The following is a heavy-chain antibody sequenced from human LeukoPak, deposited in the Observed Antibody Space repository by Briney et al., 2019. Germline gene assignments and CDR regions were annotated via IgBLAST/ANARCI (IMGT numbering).Heavy chain of an antibody. CDR3: ARDNFSGGSSYHTGAFDI. CDR1: GGSINSYF. J-gene: IGHJ3*02. V-gene: IGHV4-59*01. D-gene: IGHD2-15*01. CDR2: ISYSGTT. Sequence: SETPSLTCTVSGGSINSYFWNWIRQPPGKGLEWIGYISYSGTTNYNPSLKSRVTISVDTSKNQFSLKLNSVTAADTAVYYCARDNFSGGSSYHTGAFDIWGQGTMVTVSS.